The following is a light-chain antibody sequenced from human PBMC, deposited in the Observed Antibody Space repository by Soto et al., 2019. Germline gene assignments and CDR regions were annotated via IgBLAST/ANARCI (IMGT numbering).Light chain of an antibody. CDR2: SNN. J-gene: IGLJ1*01. V-gene: IGLV1-47*02. CDR3: AAWDDSLRGGV. CDR1: RSNIGSNY. Sequence: QSVLTQTPSASGTPGQRVTISCSGSRSNIGSNYVYWYQQLPGTAPKLLIHSNNQRPSGVPDRFSGSKSGTSASLAISGLRSEDEADYYCAAWDDSLRGGVFGTGTKVTVL.